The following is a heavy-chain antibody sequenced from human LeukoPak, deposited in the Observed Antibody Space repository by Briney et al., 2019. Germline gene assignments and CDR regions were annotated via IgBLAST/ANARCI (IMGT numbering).Heavy chain of an antibody. D-gene: IGHD6-13*01. CDR2: FDPEDGET. J-gene: IGHJ5*02. V-gene: IGHV1-24*01. CDR3: ATLSSSWYLNWFDP. CDR1: GYTLTELS. Sequence: ASVKVSCKVSGYTLTELSMHWVRQAPGKGLEWMGGFDPEDGETIYAQKFQGRVTMTEDTSTDTAYMELSSLRSEDTAVYYRATLSSSWYLNWFDPWGQGTLVTVSS.